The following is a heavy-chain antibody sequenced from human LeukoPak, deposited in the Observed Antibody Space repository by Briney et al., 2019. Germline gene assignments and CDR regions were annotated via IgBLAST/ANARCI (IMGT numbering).Heavy chain of an antibody. CDR3: ARVGPTVRRDGYNWGDNWFDP. V-gene: IGHV1-69*05. J-gene: IGHJ5*02. CDR2: IIPILGTA. CDR1: GGTFSSYV. Sequence: SVKVSCQASGGTFSSYVISGVRQAPGQGLEWVGGIIPILGTANYAQKFQGRVTITTDESTRTAYMELSSLRSEDTAVYYCARVGPTVRRDGYNWGDNWFDPWGQGTLVTVSS. D-gene: IGHD5-24*01.